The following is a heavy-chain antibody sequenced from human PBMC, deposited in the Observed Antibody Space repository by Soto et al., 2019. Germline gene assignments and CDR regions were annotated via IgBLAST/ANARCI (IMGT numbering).Heavy chain of an antibody. CDR1: NGSFSGYY. CDR3: ARVSCSGISCYLTRRYNYYVMDV. D-gene: IGHD2-15*01. V-gene: IGHV4-34*01. J-gene: IGHJ6*02. Sequence: QVQLQQWGAGLLKPSETLSLTCAVYNGSFSGYYWSWVRQSPGKGLEWIGEITHSGSTNYSPSLRGLATISVDTSKNPFSLSLNSVTAADTGFYYFARVSCSGISCYLTRRYNYYVMDVWGQGTTVTVSS. CDR2: ITHSGST.